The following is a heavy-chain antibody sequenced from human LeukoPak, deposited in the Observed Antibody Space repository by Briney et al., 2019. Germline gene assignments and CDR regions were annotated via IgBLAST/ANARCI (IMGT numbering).Heavy chain of an antibody. Sequence: ASVKVSCKASGHTFTGYYMHWVRQAPGQGLEWMGWINANSGDTNYAQKFQGRVTMTRDTSISTACMELSRLRSDDTAVYYCASKWVTYYYNSSAYHYPTDVFDIWGQGTMVTVSS. J-gene: IGHJ3*02. CDR3: ASKWVTYYYNSSAYHYPTDVFDI. D-gene: IGHD3-22*01. V-gene: IGHV1-2*02. CDR2: INANSGDT. CDR1: GHTFTGYY.